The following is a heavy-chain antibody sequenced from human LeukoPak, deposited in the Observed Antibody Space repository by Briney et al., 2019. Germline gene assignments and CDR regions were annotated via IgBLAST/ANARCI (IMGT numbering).Heavy chain of an antibody. CDR1: GFTFSSYA. CDR2: ISGSGGST. J-gene: IGHJ1*01. D-gene: IGHD3-10*01. CDR3: AKGGSGSYYPQYFQH. Sequence: GGSLRLSCAASGFTFSSYAMSWVRQAPGKGLEWVSAISGSGGSTYYADSVKGRFTISRDNSKNTLYLQMNSLRAEDTAVYYCAKGGSGSYYPQYFQHWGRAPWSPSPQ. V-gene: IGHV3-23*01.